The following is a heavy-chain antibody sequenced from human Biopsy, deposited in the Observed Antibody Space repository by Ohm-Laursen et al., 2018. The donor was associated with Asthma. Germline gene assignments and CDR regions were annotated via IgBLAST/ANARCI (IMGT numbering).Heavy chain of an antibody. CDR3: ARERAGYYGSGSYLGY. Sequence: TLSLTCAVYGGSFSGYYWSWIRQPPGKGLEWIGEINHSGSTNYNPSLKSRVTISVDTSKNQFSLKLSSETAADTAVYYCARERAGYYGSGSYLGYWGQGTLVTVSS. J-gene: IGHJ4*02. CDR2: INHSGST. V-gene: IGHV4-34*01. CDR1: GGSFSGYY. D-gene: IGHD3-10*01.